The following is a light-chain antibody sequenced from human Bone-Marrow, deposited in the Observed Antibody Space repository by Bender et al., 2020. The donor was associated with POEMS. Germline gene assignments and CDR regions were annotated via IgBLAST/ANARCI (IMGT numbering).Light chain of an antibody. J-gene: IGLJ1*01. CDR2: EVN. CDR3: CSYAGPRYV. CDR1: SSDVGMFNL. V-gene: IGLV2-23*02. Sequence: QSALTQPASVSGSPGQSITISCTGTSSDVGMFNLVSWYQQYPGKAPKTLIFEVNKRPSGISYRFSGSKSGNTASLTISGLQAEDEADYYCCSYAGPRYVFGTGTKVTVL.